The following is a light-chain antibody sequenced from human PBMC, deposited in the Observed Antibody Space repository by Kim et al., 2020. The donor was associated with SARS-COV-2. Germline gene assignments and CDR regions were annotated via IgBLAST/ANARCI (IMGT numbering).Light chain of an antibody. J-gene: IGKJ1*01. CDR3: QQYGSSPLT. CDR2: GAS. CDR1: QSVSSSY. V-gene: IGKV3-20*01. Sequence: SPGERATLSCRASQSVSSSYLAWYQKKPGKAPRLLIYGASSRATGIPDRFSGSGSGTDFTLTISRLEPEDFAVYYCQQYGSSPLTFGQGTKVDIK.